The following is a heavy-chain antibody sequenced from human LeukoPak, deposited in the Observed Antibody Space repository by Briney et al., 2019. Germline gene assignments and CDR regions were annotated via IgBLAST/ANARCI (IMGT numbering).Heavy chain of an antibody. J-gene: IGHJ4*02. V-gene: IGHV4-59*13. Sequence: PSETLSLTCTVSHDSISTYSWSWIRQPPGKGLEWLGYVSYSGTTNYNPSLKSRVTMSGDTSKSQFSLTLRSVTAADTAVYYCAGRYCTSTMCYVGAVAGYEFWGQGALVTVSS. D-gene: IGHD2-2*01. CDR2: VSYSGTT. CDR3: AGRYCTSTMCYVGAVAGYEF. CDR1: HDSISTYS.